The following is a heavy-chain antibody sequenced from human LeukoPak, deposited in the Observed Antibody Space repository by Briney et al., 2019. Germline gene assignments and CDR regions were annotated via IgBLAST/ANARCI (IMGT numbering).Heavy chain of an antibody. V-gene: IGHV1-18*01. D-gene: IGHD6-19*01. J-gene: IGHJ4*02. CDR1: GFTFTSYG. Sequence: GGSLRLSCAASGFTFTSYGISWVRQAPGQGLEWMGWISAYNGNTNYAQKLQGRVTMTTDTSTSTAYMELRSLRSDDTAVYYCVAYSSGWYLNDYWGQGTLVTVSS. CDR3: VAYSSGWYLNDY. CDR2: ISAYNGNT.